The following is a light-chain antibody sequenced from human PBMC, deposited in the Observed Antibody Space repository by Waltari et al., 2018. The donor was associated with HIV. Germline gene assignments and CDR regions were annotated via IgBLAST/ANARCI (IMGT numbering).Light chain of an antibody. CDR3: QQYFSTPPVT. V-gene: IGKV4-1*01. CDR1: HSVLSRSNNEHY. J-gene: IGKJ4*01. Sequence: DIVLTQSPDSLAVSLGERATISCKSSHSVLSRSNNEHYLAWYQQKPGQTPKLLIYWASTRESGVPDRFSGSGSGTDFTLTITSLQAEDVAVYYCQQYFSTPPVTFGGGTKVEIK. CDR2: WAS.